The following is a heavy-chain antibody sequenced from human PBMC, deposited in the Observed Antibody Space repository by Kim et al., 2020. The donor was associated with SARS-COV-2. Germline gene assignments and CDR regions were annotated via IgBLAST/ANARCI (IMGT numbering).Heavy chain of an antibody. CDR2: MYYSGNT. CDR1: GGSISSFY. J-gene: IGHJ4*01. D-gene: IGHD1-26*01. V-gene: IGHV4-59*13. CDR3: ATSRDYRGSYSDPIDY. Sequence: SETLSLTCTVSGGSISSFYWSWIRQPPGKGLEWIGHMYYSGNTRYNPSLKSRVSLSVDTSKNQFSLKLTSVTAADTAVYYCATSRDYRGSYSDPIDYWG.